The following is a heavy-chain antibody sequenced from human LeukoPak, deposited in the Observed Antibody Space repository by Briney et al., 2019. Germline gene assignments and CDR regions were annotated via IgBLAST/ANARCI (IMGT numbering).Heavy chain of an antibody. CDR3: ARIIVAGAVDY. CDR2: IYYSGNT. CDR1: GGSISSYY. Sequence: SETLSLTCTVSGGSISSYYWSWIRQPPGKGLEWIAYIYYSGNTNYNPSLKSRVTMSVDTSKNQFSLRLSSVTALDTAVYYCARIIVAGAVDYWGQGTLVTVSS. D-gene: IGHD6-19*01. V-gene: IGHV4-59*12. J-gene: IGHJ4*02.